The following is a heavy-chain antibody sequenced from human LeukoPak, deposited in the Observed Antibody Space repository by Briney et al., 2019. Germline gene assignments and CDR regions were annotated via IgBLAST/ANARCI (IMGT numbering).Heavy chain of an antibody. D-gene: IGHD6-25*01. Sequence: ASVKVSCKASGYTFTSYDTNWVRQATGQGLEWMGWMNPNSGNTGYAQKFQGRVTMTRNTSISTAYMELSSLRSEDTAVYYCARAALGDYYYYGMDVWGQGTTVTVSS. CDR1: GYTFTSYD. CDR3: ARAALGDYYYYGMDV. CDR2: MNPNSGNT. J-gene: IGHJ6*02. V-gene: IGHV1-8*01.